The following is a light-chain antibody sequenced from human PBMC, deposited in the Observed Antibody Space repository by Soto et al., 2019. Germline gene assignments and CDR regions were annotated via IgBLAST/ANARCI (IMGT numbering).Light chain of an antibody. CDR2: DAA. CDR3: QQYSSSVWT. V-gene: IGKV3-20*01. Sequence: EIVLTQSPGTLSLSPGERATLSCRASQIIYSNYLAWYQQKPGQAPRLLIYDAATRAAGIPDRFSGSGSGTDFSLTINRLEPEDFAVYYCQQYSSSVWTFGQGTKVEIK. J-gene: IGKJ1*01. CDR1: QIIYSNY.